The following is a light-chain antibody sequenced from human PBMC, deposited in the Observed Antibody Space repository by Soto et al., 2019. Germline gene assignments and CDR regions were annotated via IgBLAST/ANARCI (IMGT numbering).Light chain of an antibody. CDR1: SSNIGSNT. J-gene: IGLJ2*01. Sequence: QAVLTQPPSASGTPGQRVTISCSGSSSNIGSNTVNWYQQLPGTAPKLLIYSNNRRPAGVPDRFSGFKSGTSASLAISGLKSEDEADYYCAAWDDSLNGPVFGGGTKLTVL. CDR2: SNN. CDR3: AAWDDSLNGPV. V-gene: IGLV1-44*01.